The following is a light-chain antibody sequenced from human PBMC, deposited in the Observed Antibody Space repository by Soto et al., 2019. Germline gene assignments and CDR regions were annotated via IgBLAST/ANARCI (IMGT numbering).Light chain of an antibody. CDR1: ESISTN. Sequence: EIVMTQSPATLSVSPGERVTLSCRASESISTNLVWYQQKPGQAPRLLIYGASSRATGIPARFSGSGSGTDFTLTISSVQSEDFAMYYCQQYKSWPPAWTFGQGTKVDIK. J-gene: IGKJ1*01. V-gene: IGKV3D-15*01. CDR2: GAS. CDR3: QQYKSWPPAWT.